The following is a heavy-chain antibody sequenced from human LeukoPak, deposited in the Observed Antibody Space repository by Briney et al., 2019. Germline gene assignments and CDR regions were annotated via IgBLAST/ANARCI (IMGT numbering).Heavy chain of an antibody. V-gene: IGHV3-33*01. Sequence: AGGSLRLSCAASGFTFSSYGMHWVRQAPGKGLEWVAVIWYDGSNKYYADSVKGRFTISRDNSKNTLYLQMNSLRAEDTAVYYCARGWGFPELVFDPWGQGTLVTVSS. CDR2: IWYDGSNK. CDR3: ARGWGFPELVFDP. J-gene: IGHJ5*02. D-gene: IGHD1-7*01. CDR1: GFTFSSYG.